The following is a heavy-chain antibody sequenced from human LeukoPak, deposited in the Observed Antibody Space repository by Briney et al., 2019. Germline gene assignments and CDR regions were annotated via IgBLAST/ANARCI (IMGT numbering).Heavy chain of an antibody. J-gene: IGHJ4*02. Sequence: GRSLRLSCAASGFTFSSYAMHWVRQAPGKGLEWVAVISYDGSNKYYADSVKGRFTISRDNSKNTLYLQMNSLRAEDTAVYYCARRAVTTRAVDYWGQGTLVPVSS. D-gene: IGHD4-17*01. V-gene: IGHV3-30-3*01. CDR3: ARRAVTTRAVDY. CDR2: ISYDGSNK. CDR1: GFTFSSYA.